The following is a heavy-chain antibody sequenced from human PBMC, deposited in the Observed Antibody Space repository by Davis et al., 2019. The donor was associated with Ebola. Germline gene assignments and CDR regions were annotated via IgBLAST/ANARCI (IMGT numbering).Heavy chain of an antibody. D-gene: IGHD3-10*01. Sequence: MPGGSLRLSCAVYDESPSDYYWSWIRQPPGKGLEWIGEIDHSGSTKYNPSLKSRVTISVDMSKNQVSLRLNSVTAADTAVYYCARAWFGGLPPAYWGQGTLVTVSS. CDR3: ARAWFGGLPPAY. V-gene: IGHV4-34*01. CDR2: IDHSGST. CDR1: DESPSDYY. J-gene: IGHJ4*02.